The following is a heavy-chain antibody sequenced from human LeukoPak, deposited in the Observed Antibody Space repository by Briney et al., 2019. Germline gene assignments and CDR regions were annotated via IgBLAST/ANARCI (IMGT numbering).Heavy chain of an antibody. V-gene: IGHV1-18*01. CDR2: ISAYNGYT. D-gene: IGHD3-10*01. Sequence: GASVTVSCTASGYTFTIYGISWVRQAPGQGLEWMGWISAYNGYTSYAQNFQGRVTMTTDAPTSTAYMELRSLRSDDTAVYYCVREVTMVRGVITFYHYNGMDVWGQGTAVTVSS. CDR3: VREVTMVRGVITFYHYNGMDV. J-gene: IGHJ6*02. CDR1: GYTFTIYG.